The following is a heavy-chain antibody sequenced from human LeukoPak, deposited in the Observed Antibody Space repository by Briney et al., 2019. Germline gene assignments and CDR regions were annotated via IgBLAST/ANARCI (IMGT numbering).Heavy chain of an antibody. D-gene: IGHD5-18*01. CDR2: ISSSSSYI. Sequence: GGSLRLSCAASGFTFSSYSMNWVRQAPGKGLEWVSSISSSSSYIYYADSVKGRFTISRDNAKNSLYLQMNSLRAEDTAVYYCARGGYSYDHYFDYWGQGTLVTVSS. V-gene: IGHV3-21*01. CDR3: ARGGYSYDHYFDY. CDR1: GFTFSSYS. J-gene: IGHJ4*02.